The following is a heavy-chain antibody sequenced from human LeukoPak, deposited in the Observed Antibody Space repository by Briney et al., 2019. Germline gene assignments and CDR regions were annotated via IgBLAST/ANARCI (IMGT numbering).Heavy chain of an antibody. V-gene: IGHV3-30-3*01. CDR1: GFTFSDYW. D-gene: IGHD3-22*01. Sequence: PGGSLRLSCAGSGFTFSDYWMTWVRQAPGKGLEWVAVISYDGSNKYYADSVKGRFTISRDNSKNTLYLQMNSLRAEDTAVYYCARDKSYHYYDSSGYHTGVDYWGQGTLVTVSS. J-gene: IGHJ4*02. CDR3: ARDKSYHYYDSSGYHTGVDY. CDR2: ISYDGSNK.